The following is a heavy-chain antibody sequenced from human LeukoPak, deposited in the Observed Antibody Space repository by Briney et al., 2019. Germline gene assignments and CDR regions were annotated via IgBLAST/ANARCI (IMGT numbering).Heavy chain of an antibody. CDR1: GFTFSSYS. V-gene: IGHV3-21*01. Sequence: GGSLRLSCAASGFTFSSYSMNWVRQAPGKGLEWVSSISSSSSYIYYADSVKGRFTISRDNAKNSLYLQMNSLRAEDTAVYYCARAGVGARFEDYWGQGTLVTVSS. D-gene: IGHD1-26*01. CDR2: ISSSSSYI. J-gene: IGHJ4*02. CDR3: ARAGVGARFEDY.